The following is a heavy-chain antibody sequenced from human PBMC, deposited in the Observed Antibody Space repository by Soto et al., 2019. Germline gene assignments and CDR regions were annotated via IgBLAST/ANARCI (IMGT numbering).Heavy chain of an antibody. V-gene: IGHV3-33*06. J-gene: IGHJ4*02. CDR1: GYNIANNG. D-gene: IGHD1-1*01. CDR2: IWAHGTDQ. Sequence: GGSHRLSSAASGYNIANNGMHWVRQAPGKGLEWVALIWAHGTDQYYADSVKGRFTVSRDTSTNTVYLQMNSLRAEDTARYYCGKDIRSGSIDYWGQGTLVTVSS. CDR3: GKDIRSGSIDY.